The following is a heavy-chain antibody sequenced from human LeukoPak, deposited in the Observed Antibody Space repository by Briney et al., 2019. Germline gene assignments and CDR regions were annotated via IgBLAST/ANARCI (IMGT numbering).Heavy chain of an antibody. CDR1: RFTVSSNY. V-gene: IGHV3-66*01. Sequence: GGSLRLSCAASRFTVSSNYMSWVRQAPGEGLEWVSIIYSGTTTYYADSVKGRFTISRDNSKNTLYLQMSSLRAEDTAVYYCVRVASRAFDYWGQGTLVTVSS. CDR2: IYSGTTT. CDR3: VRVASRAFDY. J-gene: IGHJ4*02.